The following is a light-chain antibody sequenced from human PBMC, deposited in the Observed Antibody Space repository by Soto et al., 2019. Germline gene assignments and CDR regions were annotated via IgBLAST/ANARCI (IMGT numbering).Light chain of an antibody. Sequence: EIVLTHSPATLYLSPGERDTLSCRASQSVSTYLAWYQQKPGQAHRLLIYDASNWATGIPARFSGSGSGTDFTITISSLEPEDFAVYYCQQRSHWPHTFGGGTKVEIK. CDR1: QSVSTY. V-gene: IGKV3-11*01. CDR2: DAS. CDR3: QQRSHWPHT. J-gene: IGKJ4*01.